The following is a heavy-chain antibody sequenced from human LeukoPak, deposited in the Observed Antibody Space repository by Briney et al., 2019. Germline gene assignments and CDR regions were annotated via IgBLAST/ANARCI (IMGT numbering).Heavy chain of an antibody. D-gene: IGHD4-23*01. Sequence: PSGTLSLTCAVSGGSITSSNWWTWVRQPPGKGLEWIGEIYHSGSTNYNPSLKSRVTISEDKSNNQFSLKLNSVTAADTAVCYCARNAGNSDVDYWGQGTLVTVSS. CDR2: IYHSGST. J-gene: IGHJ4*02. CDR1: GGSITSSNW. CDR3: ARNAGNSDVDY. V-gene: IGHV4-4*02.